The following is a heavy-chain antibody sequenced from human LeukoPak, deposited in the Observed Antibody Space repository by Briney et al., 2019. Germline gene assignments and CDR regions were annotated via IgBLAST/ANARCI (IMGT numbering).Heavy chain of an antibody. J-gene: IGHJ4*02. CDR1: GGSISSSSYY. V-gene: IGHV4-39*01. Sequence: SETLSLTCTVSGGSISSSSYYWGWIRQPPGKGLEWIGSIYYSGSTYYNPSLKSRVTISVDTSKNQFSLKLSSVTAADTAVYYCARQKGGYSNSVLHFDYWGQGTLVTVSS. CDR2: IYYSGST. CDR3: ARQKGGYSNSVLHFDY. D-gene: IGHD4-11*01.